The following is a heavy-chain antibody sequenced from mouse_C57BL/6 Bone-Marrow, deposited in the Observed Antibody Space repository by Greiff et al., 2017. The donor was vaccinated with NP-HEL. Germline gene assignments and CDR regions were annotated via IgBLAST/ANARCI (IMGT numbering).Heavy chain of an antibody. J-gene: IGHJ1*03. CDR3: ARDDYDENWYFDV. Sequence: QVQLQQSGAELVMPGASVKLSCKASGYTFTSYWMHWVKQRPGQGLEWIGEIDPSDSYTNYNQKFKGKSTLTVDKSSSTAYMQLSSLTSEDSAVYYCARDDYDENWYFDVWGTGTTVTVSS. V-gene: IGHV1-69*01. D-gene: IGHD2-4*01. CDR2: IDPSDSYT. CDR1: GYTFTSYW.